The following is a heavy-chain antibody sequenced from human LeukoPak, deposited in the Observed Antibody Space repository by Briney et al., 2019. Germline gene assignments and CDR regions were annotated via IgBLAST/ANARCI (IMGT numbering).Heavy chain of an antibody. V-gene: IGHV3-30*02. Sequence: PGGSLRLSCAASGFTFSSFGMHWVRQAPDKGLEWVAFIRYDGSNKYYADSVKGRFTISRDNAKNSLYLQMNSLRAEDTAVYYCAGIAAAGGLGDYFDYWGQGTLVTVSS. D-gene: IGHD6-13*01. CDR2: IRYDGSNK. CDR3: AGIAAAGGLGDYFDY. J-gene: IGHJ4*02. CDR1: GFTFSSFG.